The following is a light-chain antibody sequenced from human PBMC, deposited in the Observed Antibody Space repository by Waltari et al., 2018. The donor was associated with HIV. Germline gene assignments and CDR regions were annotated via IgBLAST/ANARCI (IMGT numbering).Light chain of an antibody. CDR3: LAWDTATPYV. V-gene: IGLV3-1*01. J-gene: IGLJ1*01. CDR1: RWGDKY. Sequence: SSDLTQPPSVSVSPGQTASISCSGDRWGDKYVSWYQQKPGQSPVLVMYQDTKRPSGIPERFSASNSGNTATLTISGTQSIDEAEYFCLAWDTATPYVFGTGTKVTVL. CDR2: QDT.